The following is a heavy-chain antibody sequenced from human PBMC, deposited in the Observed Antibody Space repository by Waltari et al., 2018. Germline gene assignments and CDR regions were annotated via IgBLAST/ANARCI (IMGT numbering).Heavy chain of an antibody. CDR2: INPKNGDT. D-gene: IGHD3-22*01. CDR3: ATTGDLYYENSRYGLLGY. J-gene: IGHJ4*02. CDR1: GYSFNDYY. V-gene: IGHV1-2*06. Sequence: QVQLVQSGAEVKKPGASVKVSCKASGYSFNDYYIYWVRQAPGQGLDWRGRINPKNGDTAYAPRFQGSVTMTRDTSISTAYMELSSLTSDDTAVYYCATTGDLYYENSRYGLLGYWGQGTRVTVSS.